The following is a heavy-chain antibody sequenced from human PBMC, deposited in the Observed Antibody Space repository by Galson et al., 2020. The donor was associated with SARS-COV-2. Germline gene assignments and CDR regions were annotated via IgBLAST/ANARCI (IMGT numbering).Heavy chain of an antibody. CDR3: ARASTIFGVVIDAFDI. CDR2: IYYSGST. Sequence: LRLSCTVSGGYISSGGYYWSWIRQHPGKGLEWIGYIYYSGSTYYNPSLKSRVTISVDTSKNQFSLKLSSVTAADTAVYYCARASTIFGVVIDAFDIWGQGTMVTVSS. CDR1: GGYISSGGYY. D-gene: IGHD3-3*01. J-gene: IGHJ3*02. V-gene: IGHV4-31*03.